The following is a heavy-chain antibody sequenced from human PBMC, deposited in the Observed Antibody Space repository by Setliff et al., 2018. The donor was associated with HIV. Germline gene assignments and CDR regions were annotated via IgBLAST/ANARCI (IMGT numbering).Heavy chain of an antibody. CDR1: GFSFSTSA. CDR2: TSYDGNIK. D-gene: IGHD3-22*01. J-gene: IGHJ4*02. CDR3: ARDPTYYYDSRGYYYPFDY. Sequence: PGGSLRLSCAASGFSFSTSAMHWVRQAPGKGLEWVAVTSYDGNIKYYADSVKGRFTISRDNSKNTLYVQMNSLRAEDTAVYYCARDPTYYYDSRGYYYPFDYWGQGTLVTVSS. V-gene: IGHV3-30*04.